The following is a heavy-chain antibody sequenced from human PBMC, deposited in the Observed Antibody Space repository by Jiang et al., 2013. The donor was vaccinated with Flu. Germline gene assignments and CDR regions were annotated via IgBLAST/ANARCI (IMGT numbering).Heavy chain of an antibody. CDR3: ARELLPYYYDSSGSERRGAFDI. CDR2: INPSGGST. D-gene: IGHD3-22*01. J-gene: IGHJ3*02. CDR1: YC. Sequence: YCMHWVRQAPGQGLEWMGIINPSGGSTSYAQKFQGRVTMTRDTSTSTVYMELSSLRSEDTAVYYCARELLPYYYDSSGSERRGAFDIWGQGTMVTVSS. V-gene: IGHV1-46*01.